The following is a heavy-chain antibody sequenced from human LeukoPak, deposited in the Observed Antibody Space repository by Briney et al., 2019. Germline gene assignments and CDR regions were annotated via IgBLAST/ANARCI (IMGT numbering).Heavy chain of an antibody. D-gene: IGHD3-9*01. CDR3: ARQGYDILTGYYLNWFDP. V-gene: IGHV3-48*01. Sequence: SGGSVRLSCAASVFAFNTYSMNWVRQAPWKGLEWVSYISNSSSTIYYADSVKGRFTISRDNAKNSLYLQMNSLRAEDTAVYYCARQGYDILTGYYLNWFDPWGQGTLVTVSS. J-gene: IGHJ5*02. CDR1: VFAFNTYS. CDR2: ISNSSSTI.